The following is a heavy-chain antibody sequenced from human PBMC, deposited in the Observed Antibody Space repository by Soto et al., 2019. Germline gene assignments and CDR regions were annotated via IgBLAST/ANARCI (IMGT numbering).Heavy chain of an antibody. V-gene: IGHV3-30*18. CDR2: ISYDGSNK. CDR1: GFTFSSYG. CDR3: AKDYYDILTGYKHPGGISIDY. D-gene: IGHD3-9*01. J-gene: IGHJ4*02. Sequence: GGSLRLSCAASGFTFSSYGMHWVRQAPGKGLEWVAVISYDGSNKYYADSVKGRFTISRDNSKNTLYLQMNSLRAEDTAVYYCAKDYYDILTGYKHPGGISIDYWGQGTLVTVSS.